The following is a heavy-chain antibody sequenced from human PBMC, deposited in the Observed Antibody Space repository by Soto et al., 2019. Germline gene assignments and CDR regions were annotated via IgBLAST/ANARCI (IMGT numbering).Heavy chain of an antibody. J-gene: IGHJ3*02. Sequence: EMQLVESGGGLVQPGGSLRLSCAASGFTFSSYAMSWVRQAPGKGLEWVSAISGSGGSTYYADSVKGRFTISRDNSKNTLYLQMNSLRAEDTAVYYCAKDLRRGLSARPDAFDIWGQGTMVTVSS. CDR2: ISGSGGST. V-gene: IGHV3-23*04. CDR1: GFTFSSYA. CDR3: AKDLRRGLSARPDAFDI. D-gene: IGHD6-6*01.